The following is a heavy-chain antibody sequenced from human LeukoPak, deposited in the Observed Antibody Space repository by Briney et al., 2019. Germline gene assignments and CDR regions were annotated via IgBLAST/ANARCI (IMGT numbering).Heavy chain of an antibody. J-gene: IGHJ4*02. CDR1: GFTFSSYW. CDR3: AREVCIGGSCSVFDY. D-gene: IGHD2-15*01. Sequence: PGGSLRLSCAASGFTFSSYWMHWVRQAPGKGLEWVSRINSVGSSTSYADSVKGRFTISRDNAKNTLYLQMNSLRAEDTAVYYCAREVCIGGSCSVFDYWGQGTLVTVSS. CDR2: INSVGSST. V-gene: IGHV3-74*01.